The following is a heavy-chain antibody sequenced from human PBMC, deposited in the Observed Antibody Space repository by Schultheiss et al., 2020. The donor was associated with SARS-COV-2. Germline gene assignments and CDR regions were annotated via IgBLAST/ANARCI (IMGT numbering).Heavy chain of an antibody. CDR2: IYTSGST. CDR1: GGSFSSGYS. Sequence: SETLSLTCAVYGGSFSSGYSWSWIRQPPGEGLEWIGRIYTSGSTNYNPSLKSRVTISVDTSKNQFSLKLSSVTAADTAVYYCARDRGYGDYWLDPWGQGTLVTVSS. J-gene: IGHJ5*02. V-gene: IGHV4-61*01. CDR3: ARDRGYGDYWLDP. D-gene: IGHD4-17*01.